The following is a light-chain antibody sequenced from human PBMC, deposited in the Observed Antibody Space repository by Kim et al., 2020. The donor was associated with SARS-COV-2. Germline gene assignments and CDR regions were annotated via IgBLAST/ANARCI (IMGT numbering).Light chain of an antibody. J-gene: IGKJ4*01. CDR3: QKATGFPVT. V-gene: IGKV1-12*01. CDR2: AAS. CDR1: QEISRW. Sequence: AYVGDRVTIACRASQEISRWLAWYQQKPGKAPKLLIYAASSLQSGVPSRVSGSGSGTDFSLTISSLQPEDLAIYYCQKATGFPVTFGGGTKVDIK.